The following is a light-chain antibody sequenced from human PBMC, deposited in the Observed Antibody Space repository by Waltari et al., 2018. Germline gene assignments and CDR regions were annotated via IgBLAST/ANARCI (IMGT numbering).Light chain of an antibody. Sequence: QSVLTQPPSASGTPGQKVPISCSGSSSNIGSNYVYWYQQVPGMAPKLLIYRNNQRPAGVPERLSGFKSGTSHSLAISGLRSEDEADYYCAAWDDSLSGWVFGGGTKLTVL. CDR1: SSNIGSNY. CDR3: AAWDDSLSGWV. CDR2: RNN. J-gene: IGLJ3*02. V-gene: IGLV1-47*01.